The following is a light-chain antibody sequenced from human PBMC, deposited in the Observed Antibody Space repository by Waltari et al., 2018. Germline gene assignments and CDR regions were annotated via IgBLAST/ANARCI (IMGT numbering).Light chain of an antibody. CDR3: QSADISTSSLI. Sequence: SSGLTQPPSVLVSPGQTTRITCSGDVLSKRFAYWYQHKSGQAPLLLIFKDSERPSGIPERFSGSSSGTTVTLTISGVQPEDEADYYCQSADISTSSLIFAGGTKLTVL. CDR2: KDS. V-gene: IGLV3-25*03. J-gene: IGLJ2*01. CDR1: VLSKRF.